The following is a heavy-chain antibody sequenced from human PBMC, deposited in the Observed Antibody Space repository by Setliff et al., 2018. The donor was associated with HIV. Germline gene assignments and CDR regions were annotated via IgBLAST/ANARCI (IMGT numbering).Heavy chain of an antibody. Sequence: PSETLSLTCTVSGGSIRTGNYYWNWIRQPAGKGLEWIGHIHTTGCITYNPSLRSRVTISLDTSKNQVSLSLASVTAADTAVYYCARDGGGSGWSLGEFDFWGQGTLGTVSS. J-gene: IGHJ4*02. CDR3: ARDGGGSGWSLGEFDF. CDR2: IHTTGCI. CDR1: GGSIRTGNYY. D-gene: IGHD6-19*01. V-gene: IGHV4-61*09.